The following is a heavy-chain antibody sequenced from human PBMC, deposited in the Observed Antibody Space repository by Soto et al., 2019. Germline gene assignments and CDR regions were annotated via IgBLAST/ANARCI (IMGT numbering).Heavy chain of an antibody. D-gene: IGHD5-18*01. CDR1: GYAFTGYY. V-gene: IGHV1-2*02. Sequence: ASVNVSCKSSGYAFTGYYIHWVRQAPGQGLEWMGWINPNSGDTNYAQKFQGRVTTTRDTSFSTAYMELSSLRSDDTAVYYCATRYSYVHFWGQGTLVTVSS. J-gene: IGHJ4*02. CDR3: ATRYSYVHF. CDR2: INPNSGDT.